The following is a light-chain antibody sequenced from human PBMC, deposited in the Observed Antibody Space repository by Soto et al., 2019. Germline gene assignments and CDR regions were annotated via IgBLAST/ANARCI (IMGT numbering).Light chain of an antibody. CDR2: DVH. CDR1: SSDVGGYDY. CDR3: CSFAGDPYV. V-gene: IGLV2-11*01. Sequence: ALTQPRSVSASPGQSVAISCTGTSSDVGGYDYVSWYQQHPGKAPKLMIYDVHKRPSGVPDRFSGSKSGNTASLTISGLQAEDEADYYCCSFAGDPYVFGTGTKVTVL. J-gene: IGLJ1*01.